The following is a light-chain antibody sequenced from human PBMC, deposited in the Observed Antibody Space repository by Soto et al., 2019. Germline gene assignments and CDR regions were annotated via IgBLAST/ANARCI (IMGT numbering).Light chain of an antibody. CDR3: QQYSSYLT. CDR2: TAS. Sequence: IQMTQSPSTLSASVGDRVTISCRASQTISSWLAWYQQKPGKAPKLLIYTASNLESGVPSRFSGSGSGTEFTLTISSLQPDDFATYYCQQYSSYLTFGGGTKVDI. J-gene: IGKJ4*01. V-gene: IGKV1-5*03. CDR1: QTISSW.